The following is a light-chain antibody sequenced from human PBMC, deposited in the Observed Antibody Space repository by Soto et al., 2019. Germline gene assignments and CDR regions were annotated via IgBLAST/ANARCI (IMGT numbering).Light chain of an antibody. J-gene: IGKJ1*01. CDR3: QQYNNWPGT. Sequence: DIQMTQSPSTLSASVGDRVTITCRASQSISICLAWYQQKPWKAPKLLIYKASSLESGVPSRFIGSGSGTEFTLTISSLQSEDFAVYYCQQYNNWPGTFGQGTKVDI. V-gene: IGKV1-5*03. CDR1: QSISIC. CDR2: KAS.